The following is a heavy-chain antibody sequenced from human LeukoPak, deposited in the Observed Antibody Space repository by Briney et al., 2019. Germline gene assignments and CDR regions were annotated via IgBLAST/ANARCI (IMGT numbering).Heavy chain of an antibody. CDR3: AKDLSSGSRRAY. CDR1: AFTFSRND. D-gene: IGHD6-19*01. J-gene: IGHJ4*02. CDR2: INSDGSST. Sequence: GGSLRLSCAASAFTFSRNDMGWVRQAPGKGLVWVSRINSDGSSTSYADSVKGRFTIPRDNAKNTLYLQMNSLRAEDTGVYYCAKDLSSGSRRAYWGQGTLVTVSS. V-gene: IGHV3-74*01.